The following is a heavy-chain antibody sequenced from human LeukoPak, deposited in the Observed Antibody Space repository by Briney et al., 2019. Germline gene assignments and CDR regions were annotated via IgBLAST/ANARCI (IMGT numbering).Heavy chain of an antibody. CDR3: AKVQWLSGGSCYDY. Sequence: GGSLRLSCAASGFTFSSFEMNWVRQAPGKGLEWVSAISGSGGSTYYADSVKGRFTISRDNSKNTLYLQMNSLRAEDTAVYYCAKVQWLSGGSCYDYWGQGTLVTVSS. V-gene: IGHV3-23*01. D-gene: IGHD2-15*01. CDR1: GFTFSSFE. CDR2: ISGSGGST. J-gene: IGHJ4*02.